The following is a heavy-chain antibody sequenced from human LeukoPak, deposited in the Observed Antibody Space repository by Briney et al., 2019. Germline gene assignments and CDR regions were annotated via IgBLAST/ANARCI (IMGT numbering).Heavy chain of an antibody. V-gene: IGHV4-61*01. CDR1: GGSVSSGSYY. CDR3: ARYSSSSGGMDV. D-gene: IGHD6-13*01. Sequence: PSETLSLTCTVSGGSVSSGSYYWSWIRQPPGKGLEWIGYIYYSGSTNYNPSLKGRVTISVDTSKNQFSLKLSSVTAADTAVYYCARYSSSSGGMDVWGKGTTVTVSS. J-gene: IGHJ6*04. CDR2: IYYSGST.